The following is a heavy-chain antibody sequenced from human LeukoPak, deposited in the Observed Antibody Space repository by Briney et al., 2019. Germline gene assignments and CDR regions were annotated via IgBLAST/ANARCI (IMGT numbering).Heavy chain of an antibody. CDR1: GYNFPIYW. Sequence: GESLKISCQGSGYNFPIYWIGWVRQMPGKGLEWMGIIYPGDSDIRYSPSFQGQVTISADKSISTAYLQWSSLKASDTAMYYCARQEGVLLTGYYSDYWGQGTLVTVSS. J-gene: IGHJ4*02. D-gene: IGHD3-9*01. CDR3: ARQEGVLLTGYYSDY. CDR2: IYPGDSDI. V-gene: IGHV5-51*01.